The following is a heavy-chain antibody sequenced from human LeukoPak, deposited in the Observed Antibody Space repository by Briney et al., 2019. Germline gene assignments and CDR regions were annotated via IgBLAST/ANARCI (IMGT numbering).Heavy chain of an antibody. CDR2: ISGSGGST. V-gene: IGHV3-23*01. J-gene: IGHJ4*02. CDR3: AKSSYFDSSGYYREYYFDY. Sequence: GGSLRLSCAASGFTFSTYAMSWVRQAPGKGLEWVSAISGSGGSTNYADSVKGRVTVSRDNSKSTLYLQMNSLRAEDTAVYYCAKSSYFDSSGYYREYYFDYWGQGTLVTVSS. D-gene: IGHD3-22*01. CDR1: GFTFSTYA.